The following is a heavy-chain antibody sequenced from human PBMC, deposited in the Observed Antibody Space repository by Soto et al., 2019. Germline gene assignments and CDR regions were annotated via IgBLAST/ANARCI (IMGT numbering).Heavy chain of an antibody. CDR3: ARERRDGYKNWFDP. CDR2: IYYSGST. V-gene: IGHV4-30-4*01. J-gene: IGHJ5*02. D-gene: IGHD5-12*01. CDR1: GGSISSGDYY. Sequence: ASETLSLTCSVSGGSISSGDYYWNWIRQPPGKGLEWIGHIYYSGSTYYNSSLKSRVTISLDTSKNQFSLKLSSVTAADTAVYYCARERRDGYKNWFDPWGQGTLVTVS.